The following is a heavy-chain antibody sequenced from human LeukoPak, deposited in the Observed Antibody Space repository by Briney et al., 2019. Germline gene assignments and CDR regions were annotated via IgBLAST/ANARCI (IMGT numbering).Heavy chain of an antibody. V-gene: IGHV3-7*01. Sequence: GGSLRLSCTASGFTFSGYWMSWVRQAPGEGLEWLATIQQDGREKHYVDSVKGRFTISTDNAKYSLFLQMSSLRAEDTAVYYCVRDCSGGDCYSGSDHWGQGTLVIVSS. CDR2: IQQDGREK. CDR1: GFTFSGYW. D-gene: IGHD2-15*01. J-gene: IGHJ4*02. CDR3: VRDCSGGDCYSGSDH.